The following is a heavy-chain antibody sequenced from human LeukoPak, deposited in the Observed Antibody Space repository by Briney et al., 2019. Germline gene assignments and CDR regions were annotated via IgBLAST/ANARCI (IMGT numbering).Heavy chain of an antibody. CDR1: GGSISSSSYY. CDR2: IYYSGST. V-gene: IGHV4-39*07. Sequence: SETLSLTCTVSGGSISSSSYYWGWIRQPPGKGLEWIGSIYYSGSTYYNPSLKSRVTISVDTSKNQFSLKLSSVTAADTAVYYCARGREYSNREAFDIWGQGTMVTVSS. D-gene: IGHD6-6*01. J-gene: IGHJ3*02. CDR3: ARGREYSNREAFDI.